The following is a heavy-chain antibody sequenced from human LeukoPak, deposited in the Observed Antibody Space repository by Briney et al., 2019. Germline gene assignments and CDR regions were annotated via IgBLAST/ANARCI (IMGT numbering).Heavy chain of an antibody. Sequence: PSETLSLTCTVSGGSIRGYYWSWIRQPAGKGLEWIGRIYTSGSTNYNPSLKSRVTISVDTSKNQFSLKLSSVTAADTAVYYCARGVKMVRGALDYWGQGTLVTVSS. V-gene: IGHV4-4*07. CDR2: IYTSGST. J-gene: IGHJ4*02. D-gene: IGHD3-10*01. CDR1: GGSIRGYY. CDR3: ARGVKMVRGALDY.